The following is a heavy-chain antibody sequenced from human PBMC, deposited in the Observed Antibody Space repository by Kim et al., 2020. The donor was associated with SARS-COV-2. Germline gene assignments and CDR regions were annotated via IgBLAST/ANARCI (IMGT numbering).Heavy chain of an antibody. CDR3: ARDYYGYTYGYL. CDR1: GFFFSSYS. Sequence: GGSLRLSCAASGFFFSSYSMNWVRQAPGKGLEWVSSISSSSSYIYYADSVNGRFTNSSDNAKNSLYLQMSSLRAEATAVYYCARDYYGYTYGYLCGQGTPVTVSS. J-gene: IGHJ4*02. V-gene: IGHV3-21*01. D-gene: IGHD5-18*01. CDR2: ISSSSSYI.